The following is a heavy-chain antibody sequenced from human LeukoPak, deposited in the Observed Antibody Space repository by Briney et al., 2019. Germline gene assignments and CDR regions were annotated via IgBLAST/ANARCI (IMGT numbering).Heavy chain of an antibody. Sequence: GGSLRLSCAASGFTFSDYYMSWIRQAPGKGLEWVSYISINGSTIYYAHSVKGRFTISRYNAKNSLCLRMNSLSAEDTAVYYCARGRITGTTGAFDIWRRATMVSVSS. V-gene: IGHV3-11*01. J-gene: IGHJ3*02. CDR1: GFTFSDYY. D-gene: IGHD1-7*01. CDR3: ARGRITGTTGAFDI. CDR2: ISINGSTI.